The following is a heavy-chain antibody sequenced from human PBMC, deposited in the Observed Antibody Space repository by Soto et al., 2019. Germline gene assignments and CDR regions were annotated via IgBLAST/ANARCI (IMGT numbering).Heavy chain of an antibody. CDR2: INAGNGNT. V-gene: IGHV1-3*01. J-gene: IGHJ4*02. CDR1: GITFSTYA. Sequence: APVKVSCKASGITFSTYAIHWVRQAPGQGLEWMGWINAGNGNTRYSQKFQGRVTLTRDTSASTTYMDLSSLRSEDTAIYYCARAISGYVTWGQGTLVTVSS. D-gene: IGHD5-12*01. CDR3: ARAISGYVT.